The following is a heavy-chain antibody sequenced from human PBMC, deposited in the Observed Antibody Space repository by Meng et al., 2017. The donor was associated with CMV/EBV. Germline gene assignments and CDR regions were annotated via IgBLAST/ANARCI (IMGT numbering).Heavy chain of an antibody. J-gene: IGHJ6*02. CDR1: GYTFTSYA. CDR2: INPSGGST. V-gene: IGHV1-46*01. CDR3: AREHSVSPTYGLDV. Sequence: ASVKVSCKASGYTFTSYAMNWVRQAPGQGLEWLGVINPSGGSTNYAQKFQGRVTMIRDTSTSTVYMELSGLTSDDTAVYYCAREHSVSPTYGLDVWGQGTTVTVSS. D-gene: IGHD4-11*01.